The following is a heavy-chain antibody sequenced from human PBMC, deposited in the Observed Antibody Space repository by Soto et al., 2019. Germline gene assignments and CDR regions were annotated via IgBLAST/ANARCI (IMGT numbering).Heavy chain of an antibody. V-gene: IGHV5-10-1*01. Sequence: GESLKISCKGSGYSFTSYWISWVRQMPGKGLEWMGRIDPSDSYTNYGPSFQGHVTISADKSISTAYLQWSSLKASDTAMYYCARDYDFWSGYYYGMDVWGQGTTVTVSS. CDR2: IDPSDSYT. J-gene: IGHJ6*02. CDR3: ARDYDFWSGYYYGMDV. D-gene: IGHD3-3*01. CDR1: GYSFTSYW.